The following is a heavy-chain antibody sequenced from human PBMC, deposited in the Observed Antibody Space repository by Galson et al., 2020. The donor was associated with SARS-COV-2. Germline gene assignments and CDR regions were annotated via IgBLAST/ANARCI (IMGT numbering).Heavy chain of an antibody. J-gene: IGHJ6*03. CDR3: ARANTFTIFLESYYYMDV. Sequence: SETLSLTCTASGGSITGSNFHWRWIRQYPGKGLEWIGDISSSGTTKYNPSLKSRTIMSLDTAKNQFFLKVTSVTAADTAVYYCARANTFTIFLESYYYMDVWGKGTTVVVSS. V-gene: IGHV4-31*03. CDR2: ISSSGTT. D-gene: IGHD3-3*01. CDR1: GGSITGSNFH.